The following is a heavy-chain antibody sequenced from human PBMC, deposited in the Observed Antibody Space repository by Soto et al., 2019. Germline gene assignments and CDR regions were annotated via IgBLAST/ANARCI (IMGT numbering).Heavy chain of an antibody. CDR1: GFTFSSYS. J-gene: IGHJ3*02. D-gene: IGHD6-13*01. V-gene: IGHV3-21*01. CDR2: ISSSSSYI. CDR3: ASRIIAAAGTGGAFDI. Sequence: GGSLRLSCAASGFTFSSYSMNWVRQAPGKGLEWVSSISSSSSYIYYADSVKGRFTISRDNAKNSLYLQMNSLRAEDTAVYYCASRIIAAAGTGGAFDIWGQGTMVTVSS.